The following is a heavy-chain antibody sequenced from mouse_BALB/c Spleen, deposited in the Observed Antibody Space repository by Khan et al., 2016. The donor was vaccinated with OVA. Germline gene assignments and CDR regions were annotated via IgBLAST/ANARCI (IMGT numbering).Heavy chain of an antibody. CDR1: GFSLTSNG. CDR3: AKLRVFYFDY. J-gene: IGHJ2*01. V-gene: IGHV2-3*01. CDR2: IWGGGGI. Sequence: QVQLKESGPGLVAPSQSLSITCTVSGFSLTSNGVSWVRQPPGKGLEWLGVIWGGGGINYHSVLKSSLSIIKDNSKSQVFLKLNSLQTDATATYYCAKLRVFYFDYWGQGTTLTVSS.